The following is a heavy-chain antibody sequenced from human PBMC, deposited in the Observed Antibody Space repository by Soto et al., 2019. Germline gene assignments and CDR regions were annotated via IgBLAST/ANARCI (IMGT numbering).Heavy chain of an antibody. J-gene: IGHJ4*02. D-gene: IGHD2-2*01. V-gene: IGHV3-33*01. CDR3: ARGVVGGDY. CDR1: GFTFSSYG. Sequence: QVQLVESGGGVVQPGRSLRLSCAASGFTFSSYGMHWVRQAPGKGLEWVAVIWYDGSNKYYADSVKGRFPSSRDNSKNTLYLQMNSPRAEDTAVYYCARGVVGGDYWGQGTLVTVSS. CDR2: IWYDGSNK.